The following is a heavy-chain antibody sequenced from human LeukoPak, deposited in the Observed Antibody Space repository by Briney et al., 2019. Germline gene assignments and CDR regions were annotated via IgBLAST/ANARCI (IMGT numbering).Heavy chain of an antibody. CDR2: VYYSVTA. J-gene: IGHJ4*02. CDR1: GASITSYD. D-gene: IGHD1-1*01. V-gene: IGHV4-59*08. Sequence: SETLSLTCTVSGASITSYDWTWVRQPPGKGLEWIGDVYYSVTAVYPPSLKSRGTISLDTSKNQISLQLRSVTASHTAPDYCARLGAAAGTDHWGPGSLVIVYS. CDR3: ARLGAAAGTDH.